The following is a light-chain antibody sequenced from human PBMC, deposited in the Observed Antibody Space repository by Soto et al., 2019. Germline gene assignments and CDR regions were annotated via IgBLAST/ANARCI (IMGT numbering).Light chain of an antibody. Sequence: EIQMTQSPSTLSASVGDRVTITCRASQNINIWLAWYQQKPGKAPKLLIFDASSLESGVPSRFSGSGSGTEFTLTISSLQPDDFATYYCRQYNSYSWTFGQGTKV. V-gene: IGKV1-5*01. CDR1: QNINIW. J-gene: IGKJ1*01. CDR3: RQYNSYSWT. CDR2: DAS.